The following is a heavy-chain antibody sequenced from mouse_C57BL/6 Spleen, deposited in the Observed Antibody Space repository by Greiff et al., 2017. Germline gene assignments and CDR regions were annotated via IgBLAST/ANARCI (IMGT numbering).Heavy chain of an antibody. CDR1: GFTFSDCG. D-gene: IGHD3-3*01. J-gene: IGHJ2*01. CDR2: ISSGRSTI. CDR3: ARKRGGPDYFDY. Sequence: EVKLVESGGGLVKPGGSLKLSCAASGFTFSDCGMHWVRQAPEKGLEWVAYISSGRSTIYYADTVKGRFTISRDKAKNTLFLQMTSLRSEDTARYYCARKRGGPDYFDYWGQGTTLTVSS. V-gene: IGHV5-17*01.